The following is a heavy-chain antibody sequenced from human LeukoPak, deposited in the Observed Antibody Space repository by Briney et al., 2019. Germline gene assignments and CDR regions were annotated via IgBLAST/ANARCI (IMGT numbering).Heavy chain of an antibody. J-gene: IGHJ3*02. Sequence: SETLSLTCTVSGYSISSGYYWGWIRQPPGKGLEWIGSIYHSGSTYYNPSLKSRVTISVDTSKNQFSLKLSSVTAADTAVYYCARRPFYDILTGYGAFDIWGQGTMVTVSS. CDR1: GYSISSGYY. CDR3: ARRPFYDILTGYGAFDI. D-gene: IGHD3-9*01. CDR2: IYHSGST. V-gene: IGHV4-38-2*02.